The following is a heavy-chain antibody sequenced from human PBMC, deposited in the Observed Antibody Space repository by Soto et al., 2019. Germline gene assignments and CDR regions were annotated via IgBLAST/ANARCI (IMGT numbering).Heavy chain of an antibody. CDR2: IDPSDSQT. J-gene: IGHJ4*02. Sequence: PGESLKISCKGSGYSFAGYWITWVRQMPGKGLEWMGRIDPSDSQTYYSPSFRGHVTISAAKSITTVFLQWSSLRASDTAMYYCARHIYDSDSGPHFHYYFDSWGQGTLVTVSS. CDR1: GYSFAGYW. D-gene: IGHD3-22*01. V-gene: IGHV5-10-1*01. CDR3: ARHIYDSDSGPHFHYYFDS.